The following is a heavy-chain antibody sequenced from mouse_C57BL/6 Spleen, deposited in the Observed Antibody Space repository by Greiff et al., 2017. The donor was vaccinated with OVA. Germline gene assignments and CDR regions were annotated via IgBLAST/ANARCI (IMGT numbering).Heavy chain of an antibody. D-gene: IGHD2-14*01. J-gene: IGHJ2*01. V-gene: IGHV1-66*01. CDR3: ARGDYLLEDYFDY. CDR2: IYPGSGNT. Sequence: QVQLQQSGPELVKPGASVKISCKASGYSFTSYYIHWVKQRPGQGLEWIGWIYPGSGNTKYNEKFKGKATLTADTSSSTAYMQLSSLTSKDSAVYYCARGDYLLEDYFDYWGQGTTLTVSS. CDR1: GYSFTSYY.